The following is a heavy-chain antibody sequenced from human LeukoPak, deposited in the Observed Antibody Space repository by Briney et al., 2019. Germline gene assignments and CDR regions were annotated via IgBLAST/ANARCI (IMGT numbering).Heavy chain of an antibody. D-gene: IGHD3-10*01. Sequence: GGSLRLSCVAAGFSFSDSWMTWVRQAPGKGLEWVANIDQDGGQIHYVDSVKRRFTISRDNARNSLYLQINSLRAEDTAVYYCAKRDGQGFGFDLWGRGTLVTVSS. CDR1: GFSFSDSW. CDR3: AKRDGQGFGFDL. J-gene: IGHJ2*01. V-gene: IGHV3-7*03. CDR2: IDQDGGQI.